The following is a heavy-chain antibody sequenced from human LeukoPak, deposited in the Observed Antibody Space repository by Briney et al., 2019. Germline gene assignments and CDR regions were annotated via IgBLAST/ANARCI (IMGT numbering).Heavy chain of an antibody. V-gene: IGHV1-69*13. CDR2: IIPMSGTA. J-gene: IGHJ4*02. CDR1: GGTFNNYA. D-gene: IGHD3-3*01. Sequence: ASVKVSCKASGGTFNNYAISWVRQAPGQGLEWVGGIIPMSGTANYAQKFQGRVTITADESTSTAYMELSSLRSEDTAIYYCASPVKYYDTWSGYPPFDYWGQGTLVTVSS. CDR3: ASPVKYYDTWSGYPPFDY.